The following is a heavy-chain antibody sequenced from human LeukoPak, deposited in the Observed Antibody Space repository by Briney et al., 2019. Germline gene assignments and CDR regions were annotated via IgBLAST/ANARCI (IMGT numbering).Heavy chain of an antibody. CDR2: IRSGGADV. CDR1: GFTFSSYG. Sequence: PGGSLRLSCVGSGFTFSSYGMHWVRQAPGKGLEWVSSIRSGGADVHYADSVKGRFTISRDSAKNTLYLQMNSLRAEDTAVYYCARDGDPALDAFDIWGQGTMVTVSS. CDR3: ARDGDPALDAFDI. D-gene: IGHD2-21*02. V-gene: IGHV3-21*01. J-gene: IGHJ3*02.